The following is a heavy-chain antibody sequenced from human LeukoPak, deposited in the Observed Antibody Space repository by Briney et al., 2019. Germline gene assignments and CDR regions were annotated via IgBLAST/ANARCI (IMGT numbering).Heavy chain of an antibody. CDR1: GYTFTSYG. V-gene: IGHV1-18*01. D-gene: IGHD3-3*01. CDR2: ISAYNGNT. CDR3: AREGTIFGVVGYYYYYGMDV. Sequence: PPASVTVSCKASGYTFTSYGISWVRQAPGQGLEWMGWISAYNGNTNYAQKLQGRVTMTTDTSTSTAYMELRSLRSDDTAVYYCAREGTIFGVVGYYYYYGMDVWGQGTTVTVSS. J-gene: IGHJ6*02.